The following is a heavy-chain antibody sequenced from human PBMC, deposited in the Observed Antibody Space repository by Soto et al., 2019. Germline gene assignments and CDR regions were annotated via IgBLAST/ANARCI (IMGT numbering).Heavy chain of an antibody. J-gene: IGHJ4*02. CDR2: ISSSTSHT. CDR3: ARGRGAAADYFDF. CDR1: GFTFSDYY. D-gene: IGHD6-13*01. Sequence: QVQLVESGGGLVKPGGSLRLSCAVSGFTFSDYYMTWIRQAPGKGLEWVSYISSSTSHTNYADSVKGRFTISRDNPKNPLFLQMNSLRAEDTAVYYCARGRGAAADYFDFWGQGTLVTVSS. V-gene: IGHV3-11*05.